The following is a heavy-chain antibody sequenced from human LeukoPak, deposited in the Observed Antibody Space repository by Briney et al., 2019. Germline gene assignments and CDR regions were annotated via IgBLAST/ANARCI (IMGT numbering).Heavy chain of an antibody. J-gene: IGHJ4*02. CDR2: IFYSGRT. V-gene: IGHV4-39*07. D-gene: IGHD6-13*01. CDR1: GGSISSRTYY. Sequence: PSETLSLTCTVSGGSISSRTYYWGRIRQPPGKGLEWIGSIFYSGRTYYNPSLKSRVTMSVDTSKNQFSLRLSSVNAAGTAVYYCARDILATSIAAPYYWGQGTLVTVSS. CDR3: ARDILATSIAAPYY.